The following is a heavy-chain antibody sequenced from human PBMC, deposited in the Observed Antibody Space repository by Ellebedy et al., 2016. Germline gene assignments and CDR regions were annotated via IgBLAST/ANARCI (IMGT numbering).Heavy chain of an antibody. CDR2: ISAYNGNT. Sequence: ASVKVSCKASGYTFTSYGISWVRQAPGQGLEWMGWISAYNGNTNYAQKLKGRVTMTTDTSTSTAYMELRSLRSDDTAVYYCARDSSRQEGGWFDPWGQGTLVTVSS. D-gene: IGHD6-13*01. CDR3: ARDSSRQEGGWFDP. CDR1: GYTFTSYG. V-gene: IGHV1-18*01. J-gene: IGHJ5*02.